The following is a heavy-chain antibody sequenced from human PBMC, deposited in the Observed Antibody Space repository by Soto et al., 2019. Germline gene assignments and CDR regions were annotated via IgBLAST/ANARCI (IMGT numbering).Heavy chain of an antibody. CDR3: ASAAIHGSSWYFWFDP. CDR2: IIPLFGTT. J-gene: IGHJ5*02. Sequence: QVQLVQSGSEVKMPGSSVKVSCKTSGGTFSRHAINWVRQAPGQGLEWMGGIIPLFGTTNYAQKFKGRVTISADASTSTDYMELSSRTSEDAAVYYCASAAIHGSSWYFWFDPWGQGTQVTVSS. CDR1: GGTFSRHA. V-gene: IGHV1-69*01. D-gene: IGHD6-13*01.